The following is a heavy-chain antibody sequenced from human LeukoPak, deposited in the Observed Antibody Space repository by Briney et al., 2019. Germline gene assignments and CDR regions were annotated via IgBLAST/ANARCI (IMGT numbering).Heavy chain of an antibody. CDR2: INRGGDT. CDR1: GGSFSGYY. D-gene: IGHD3-10*01. CDR3: ARGYGSGSYYTY. J-gene: IGHJ4*02. Sequence: PSETLSLTCAVYGGSFSGYYWGWIRQHPGTGLEWIGEINRGGDTNCSPSLKSRVTISLDTSKNQFSLKLNSVTAADTAVYYCARGYGSGSYYTYWGQGTLVTVSS. V-gene: IGHV4-34*01.